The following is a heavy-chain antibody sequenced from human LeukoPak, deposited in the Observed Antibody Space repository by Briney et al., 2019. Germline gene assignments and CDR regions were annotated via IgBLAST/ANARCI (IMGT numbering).Heavy chain of an antibody. Sequence: AASVKVSCKASGYTFTSYYMHWVRQAPGQGLEWMGWISAYNGNTNYAQKLQGRVTMTTDTSTSTAYMELRSLRSDDTAVYYCARDLRRGYCSSTSCYRVNDAFDIWGQGTMVTVSS. CDR2: ISAYNGNT. CDR1: GYTFTSYY. V-gene: IGHV1-18*04. D-gene: IGHD2-2*02. CDR3: ARDLRRGYCSSTSCYRVNDAFDI. J-gene: IGHJ3*02.